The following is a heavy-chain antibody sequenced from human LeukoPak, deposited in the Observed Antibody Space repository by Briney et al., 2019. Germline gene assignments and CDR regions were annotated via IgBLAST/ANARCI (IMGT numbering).Heavy chain of an antibody. J-gene: IGHJ4*02. Sequence: PSETLSLTCIVSGVSSSSFSWGWIRQPPGKGLEWIGSVSHTGNTYYNPSLRSRVTISLDTSKNLFSLKLSSVTAADTAVYYCARHKVGDYYNPSDYWGQGTLVTVSS. D-gene: IGHD4-17*01. CDR2: VSHTGNT. V-gene: IGHV4-39*07. CDR1: GVSSSSFS. CDR3: ARHKVGDYYNPSDY.